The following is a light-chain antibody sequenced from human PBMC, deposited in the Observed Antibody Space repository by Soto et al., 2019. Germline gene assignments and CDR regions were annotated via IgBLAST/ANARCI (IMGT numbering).Light chain of an antibody. CDR3: SSHTMSDFYA. Sequence: SVLAQPAPVSWAPGPSINISRPGTRSYADAYKSVSWYHHYPGKVPKLIIFEVSNRPSGVSNRFSGSKSGNTASLTISGLQAEDEADYYCSSHTMSDFYAFGSGTKVTVL. CDR2: EVS. CDR1: RSYADAYKS. V-gene: IGLV2-14*01. J-gene: IGLJ1*01.